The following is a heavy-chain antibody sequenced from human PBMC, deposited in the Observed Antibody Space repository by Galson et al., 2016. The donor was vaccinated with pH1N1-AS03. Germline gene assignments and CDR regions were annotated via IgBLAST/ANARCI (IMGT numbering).Heavy chain of an antibody. CDR2: INPNSGGT. J-gene: IGHJ4*02. D-gene: IGHD4-17*01. V-gene: IGHV1-2*02. Sequence: SVKVSCKASGYTFTGYYMNWLRQAPGQGLEWMGWINPNSGGTKLAQRFQGRVTMTRDTSISTACMVLSGLTSGDTAVYYCGRGSNDYGDKGATDYWGQGTLVTVSS. CDR1: GYTFTGYY. CDR3: GRGSNDYGDKGATDY.